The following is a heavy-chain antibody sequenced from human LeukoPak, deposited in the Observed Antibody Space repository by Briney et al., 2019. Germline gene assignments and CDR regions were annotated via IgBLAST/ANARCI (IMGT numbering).Heavy chain of an antibody. J-gene: IGHJ6*03. CDR2: IYYSGST. Sequence: GSLRLSCAASGFTFSNYWMSWIRQPPGKGLEWIGYIYYSGSTNYNPSLKSRVAISVDTSKNQFSLKLSSVTAADTAVYYCATTSTGDYYYYYMDVWGKGTTVTVSS. V-gene: IGHV4-59*01. CDR3: ATTSTGDYYYYYMDV. CDR1: GFTFSNYW. D-gene: IGHD2-8*02.